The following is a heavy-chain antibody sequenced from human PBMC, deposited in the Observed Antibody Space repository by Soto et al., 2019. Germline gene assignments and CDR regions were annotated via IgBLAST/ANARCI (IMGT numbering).Heavy chain of an antibody. CDR3: ARAKELVVVPAAMVATPKKSKNWFDP. Sequence: PGGSLRLSCAASGFTFSDYYMSWIRQAPGKGLEWVSYISSSGSTIYYVDSVKGRFTISRDNAKNSLYLQMNSLRAEDTAVYYCARAKELVVVPAAMVATPKKSKNWFDPWGQGT. V-gene: IGHV3-11*01. J-gene: IGHJ5*02. D-gene: IGHD2-2*01. CDR2: ISSSGSTI. CDR1: GFTFSDYY.